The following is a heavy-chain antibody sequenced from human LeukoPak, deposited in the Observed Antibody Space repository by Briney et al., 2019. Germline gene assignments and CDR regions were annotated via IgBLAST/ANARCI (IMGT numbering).Heavy chain of an antibody. CDR3: ARSITMVRGVRYYYYMDV. CDR1: GGSFSGYY. D-gene: IGHD3-10*01. Sequence: SETLSLTCAVYGGSFSGYYWSWIRQPPGKWLEWIGEINHSGSTNYNPSLKSRVTISVDTSKNQFSLKLSSVTAADTAVYYCARSITMVRGVRYYYYMDVWGKGTTVTISS. CDR2: INHSGST. V-gene: IGHV4-34*01. J-gene: IGHJ6*03.